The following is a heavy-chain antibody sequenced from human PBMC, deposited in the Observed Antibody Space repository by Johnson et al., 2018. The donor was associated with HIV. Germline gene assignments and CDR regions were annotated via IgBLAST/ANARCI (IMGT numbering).Heavy chain of an antibody. CDR3: ARIGAWQLHRAFDI. Sequence: VQLVESGGGLVQPGGSLRLSCAASGFTVSSNYMSWVRQAPGKGLEWVSLIYSGGSTYYTDSVKGRFTISRDNSKNTLYLQMNSLRAEDTAVYYCARIGAWQLHRAFDIWGQGTMVTVSS. J-gene: IGHJ3*02. V-gene: IGHV3-66*02. D-gene: IGHD2-15*01. CDR1: GFTVSSNY. CDR2: IYSGGST.